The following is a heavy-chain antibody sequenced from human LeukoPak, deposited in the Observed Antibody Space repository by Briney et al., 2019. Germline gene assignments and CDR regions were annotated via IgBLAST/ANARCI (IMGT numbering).Heavy chain of an antibody. CDR3: ARGSNDFWSGSDY. Sequence: SETLSLTRTVSGGSVSSGSYYWSWIRQPPGKGLEWIGYIYYSGSTNYNPSLKSRVTISVDTSKNQFSLKLSSVTAADTAVYYCARGSNDFWSGSDYWGQGTLVTVSS. V-gene: IGHV4-61*01. D-gene: IGHD3-3*01. CDR1: GGSVSSGSYY. CDR2: IYYSGST. J-gene: IGHJ4*02.